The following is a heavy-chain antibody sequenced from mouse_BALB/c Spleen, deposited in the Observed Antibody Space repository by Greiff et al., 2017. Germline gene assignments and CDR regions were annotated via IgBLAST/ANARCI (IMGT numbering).Heavy chain of an antibody. CDR1: GYTFTDYA. Sequence: QVQLKESGAELVRPGVSVKISCKGSGYTFTDYAMHWVKQSHAKSLEWIGVISTYYGDASYNQKFKGKATMTVDKSSSTAYMELARLTSEDSAIYYCARLGRGDYWGQGTSVTVSS. CDR2: ISTYYGDA. J-gene: IGHJ4*01. CDR3: ARLGRGDY. V-gene: IGHV1S137*01.